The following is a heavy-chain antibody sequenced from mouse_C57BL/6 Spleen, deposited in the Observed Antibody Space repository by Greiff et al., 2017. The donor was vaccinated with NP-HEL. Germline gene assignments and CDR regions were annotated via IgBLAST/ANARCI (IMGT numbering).Heavy chain of an antibody. CDR2: IDPSDSET. CDR3: ARGIYYGNYH. CDR1: GYTFTSYW. Sequence: QVQLQQPGAELVRPGSSVKLSCKASGYTFTSYWMHWVKQRPIQGLEWIGNIDPSDSETHYNQKFKDKATLTVDKSSSTAYMQLSRLTSEDSAVYYCARGIYYGNYHRGQGTTLTVSS. D-gene: IGHD2-1*01. V-gene: IGHV1-52*01. J-gene: IGHJ2*01.